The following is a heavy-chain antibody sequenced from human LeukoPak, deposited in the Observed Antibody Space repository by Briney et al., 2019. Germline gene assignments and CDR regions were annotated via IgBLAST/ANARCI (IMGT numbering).Heavy chain of an antibody. J-gene: IGHJ4*02. CDR3: ARSYPYSSGWYGDY. V-gene: IGHV1-2*02. D-gene: IGHD6-19*01. Sequence: GASVKVSCKASGYTFTGYYMHWVRQAPGQGLEWMGWINPNSGGTNYAQNFQGRVTMTRDTSISTAYMELSRLRSDDTAVYYCARSYPYSSGWYGDYWGQGTLVTVSS. CDR1: GYTFTGYY. CDR2: INPNSGGT.